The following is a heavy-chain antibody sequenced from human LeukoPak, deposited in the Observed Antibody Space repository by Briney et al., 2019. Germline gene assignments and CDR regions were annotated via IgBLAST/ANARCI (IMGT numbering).Heavy chain of an antibody. CDR1: GGSISSGSYY. Sequence: SETLSLTCTVSGGSISSGSYYWSWIRQPAGKGLEWIGRIYTSGSTNYNPSLKSRVTISVDTSKNQFSLKLSSVTAADTAVYYCAGVVVDYYGSGSLVWSDPWGQGTLVTVSS. V-gene: IGHV4-61*02. CDR2: IYTSGST. J-gene: IGHJ5*02. D-gene: IGHD3-10*01. CDR3: AGVVVDYYGSGSLVWSDP.